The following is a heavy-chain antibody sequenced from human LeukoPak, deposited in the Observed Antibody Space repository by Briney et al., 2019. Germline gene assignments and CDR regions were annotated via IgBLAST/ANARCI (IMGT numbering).Heavy chain of an antibody. CDR1: GGSISSSSYY. D-gene: IGHD6-13*01. CDR3: ARVRSSSVRG. V-gene: IGHV4-39*07. J-gene: IGHJ4*02. CDR2: IYYSGST. Sequence: SETLSLTCTVSGGSISSSSYYWGWIRQPPGKGLEWIGSIYYSGSTYYNPSLKSRVTISVDTSKNQFSLKLSSVTAADTAVYYCARVRSSSVRGWGQGTLVTVSS.